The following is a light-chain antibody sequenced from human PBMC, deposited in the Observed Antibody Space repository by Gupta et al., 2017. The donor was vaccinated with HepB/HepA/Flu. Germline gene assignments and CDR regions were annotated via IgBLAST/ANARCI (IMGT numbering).Light chain of an antibody. CDR2: AAS. V-gene: IGKV1-9*01. CDR1: QAISSY. Sequence: DIQFTQSPSLLSASIGDRVTITCRASQAISSYLAWFQQKPGKAPKLLIYAASTLQSGVPSRFSGGGSGTEFTLTIIILQPEDFAAYYCQQVHHCPLTFGGGTKVEI. CDR3: QQVHHCPLT. J-gene: IGKJ4*01.